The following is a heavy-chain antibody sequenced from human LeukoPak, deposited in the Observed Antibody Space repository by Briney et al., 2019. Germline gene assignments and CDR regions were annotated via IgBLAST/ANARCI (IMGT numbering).Heavy chain of an antibody. CDR1: GFTFINYG. CDR3: ARGHYGSGSYSTLYDY. CDR2: ISYDGSNE. V-gene: IGHV3-30*03. J-gene: IGHJ4*02. D-gene: IGHD3-10*01. Sequence: PGRSLRLSCAASGFTFINYGMHWVRQAPGKGLEWVAVISYDGSNEYYVDSVKGRFTISRDNSKNTLYLQMNSLRPEDTAMYFCARGHYGSGSYSTLYDYWGQGTLVTVSS.